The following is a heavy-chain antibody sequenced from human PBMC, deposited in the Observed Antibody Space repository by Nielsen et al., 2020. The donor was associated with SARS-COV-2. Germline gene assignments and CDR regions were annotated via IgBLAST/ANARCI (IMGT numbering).Heavy chain of an antibody. CDR1: GGTFSSYA. CDR2: IIPIFGTA. D-gene: IGHD5-12*01. Sequence: SVKVSCKASGGTFSSYAISWVRQAPGQGLEWMGGIIPIFGTANYAQKFQGRVTITADESTSTAYMELRSLRSDDTAVYYCARDSGYDALIDYWGQGTLVTVSS. CDR3: ARDSGYDALIDY. V-gene: IGHV1-69*13. J-gene: IGHJ4*02.